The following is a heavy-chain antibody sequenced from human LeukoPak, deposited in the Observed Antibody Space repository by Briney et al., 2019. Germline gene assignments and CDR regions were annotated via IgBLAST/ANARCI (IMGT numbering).Heavy chain of an antibody. D-gene: IGHD5-24*01. CDR2: INHSGST. J-gene: IGHJ4*02. CDR1: GGSFSGYY. CDR3: ARSRLHPIIFDY. Sequence: SETLFLTCAVHGGSFSGYYWSWIRQPPGKGLEWIGEINHSGSTNYNPSLKSRVTISVDASKNQFSLKLSSVTAADTAVYYCARSRLHPIIFDYWGQGTLVTVSS. V-gene: IGHV4-34*01.